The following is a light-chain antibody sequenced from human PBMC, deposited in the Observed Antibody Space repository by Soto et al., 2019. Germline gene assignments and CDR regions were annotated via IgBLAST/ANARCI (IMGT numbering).Light chain of an antibody. Sequence: QSVLTQSPSASASLGASVKLTCTLSSGHSSYVITWLQHQPEKGPRYLMNLNSDGSHTQGDGIPDRFAGSSSEAERYLTSSSLQSEDEADYYCQTWDSGTRVFVGGTKVTVL. J-gene: IGLJ3*02. V-gene: IGLV4-69*01. CDR2: LNSDGSH. CDR3: QTWDSGTRV. CDR1: SGHSSYV.